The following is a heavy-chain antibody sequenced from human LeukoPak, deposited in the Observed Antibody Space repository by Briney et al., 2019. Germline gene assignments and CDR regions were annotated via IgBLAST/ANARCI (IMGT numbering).Heavy chain of an antibody. D-gene: IGHD2/OR15-2a*01. J-gene: IGHJ5*02. CDR3: ARDKGKLSNWFDP. V-gene: IGHV4-30-2*01. CDR1: GGSISSGGYS. Sequence: PSETLSLTCAVSGGSISSGGYSWSWIRQPPGKGLEWIGYVYHSGSTYYNPSLKSRVTISVDRSKNQFSLKLSSVTAADTAVYYCARDKGKLSNWFDPWGQGTLVTVSS. CDR2: VYHSGST.